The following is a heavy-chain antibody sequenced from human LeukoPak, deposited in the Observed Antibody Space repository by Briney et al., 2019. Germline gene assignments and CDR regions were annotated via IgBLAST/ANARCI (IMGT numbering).Heavy chain of an antibody. J-gene: IGHJ4*02. V-gene: IGHV5-51*01. D-gene: IGHD2/OR15-2a*01. CDR1: GSRFTSYW. CDR2: IYPGDSDT. CDR3: ARHNLSLDY. Sequence: GGSLQISCQGSGSRFTSYWIGWVRQLPGKGLEWMGIIYPGDSDTRYSPSFQGQVTISADKSISTAYLQWSSLKASDTAMYYCARHNLSLDYWGQGTLVTVSS.